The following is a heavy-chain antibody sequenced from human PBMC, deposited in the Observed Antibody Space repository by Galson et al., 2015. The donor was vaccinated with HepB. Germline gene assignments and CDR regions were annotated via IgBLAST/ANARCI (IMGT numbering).Heavy chain of an antibody. CDR1: GFTFSNYW. D-gene: IGHD6-13*01. CDR3: ARWRYSSSWYYFDY. V-gene: IGHV3-7*01. Sequence: SLRLSCAASGFTFSNYWMSWVRQAPGKGLEWVANIKQDGSEKYYEDSVKGRFTISRDNAKNSLYLQINILGAEDTAVYYCARWRYSSSWYYFDYWGQGTLVTVSS. CDR2: IKQDGSEK. J-gene: IGHJ4*02.